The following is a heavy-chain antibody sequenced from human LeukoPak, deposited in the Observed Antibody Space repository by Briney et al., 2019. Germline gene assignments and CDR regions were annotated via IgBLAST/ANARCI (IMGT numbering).Heavy chain of an antibody. CDR2: IFYTGST. J-gene: IGHJ3*02. CDR1: GGSFSGYY. CDR3: AKSNGYGLIDI. V-gene: IGHV4-34*12. Sequence: ASKTLSLTCAVYGGSFSGYYWSWIRQPPGKALEWIGNIFYTGSTYYSPSLKSRVTISLDTSRNQFSLRLNSVTAADTAVYYCAKSNGYGLIDIWGQGTMVTVSS. D-gene: IGHD3-10*01.